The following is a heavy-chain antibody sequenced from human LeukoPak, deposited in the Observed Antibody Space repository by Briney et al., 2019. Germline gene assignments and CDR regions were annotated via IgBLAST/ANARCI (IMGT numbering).Heavy chain of an antibody. CDR2: IYYSEST. CDR3: ARGPERDGDYKYFDY. V-gene: IGHV4-31*03. Sequence: SQTLSLTCTVSGGSMSSGGYYWSWIRQHPGKGLEWIGYIYYSESTYCNPSLKSRVTISVDTSKNQSSLKLSSVTPADTAVYYCARGPERDGDYKYFDYWGQGTLVTVSS. D-gene: IGHD4-17*01. J-gene: IGHJ4*02. CDR1: GGSMSSGGYY.